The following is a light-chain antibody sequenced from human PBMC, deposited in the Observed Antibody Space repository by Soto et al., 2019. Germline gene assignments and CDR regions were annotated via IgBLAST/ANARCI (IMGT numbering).Light chain of an antibody. V-gene: IGLV1-40*01. CDR2: DND. Sequence: QSVLTQPPSVSGAPGQRVTISCTGSTSNIGAGYDVHWYQQVPGSAPKLLIYDNDGRPSGVPDRFSASKSGTSASLAITGLQAEDEADYYCQSSDSGLSGNWVFGGGTKLTVL. CDR1: TSNIGAGYD. J-gene: IGLJ3*02. CDR3: QSSDSGLSGNWV.